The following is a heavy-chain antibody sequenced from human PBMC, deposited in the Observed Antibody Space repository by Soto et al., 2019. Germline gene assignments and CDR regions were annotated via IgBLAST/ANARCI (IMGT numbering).Heavy chain of an antibody. Sequence: EVQLVESGGGLVQPGGSLRLSCAASGFTFSSYWMSWVRQAPGKGLEWVANIKQDGSEKYYVDSVKGRFTISRDNAKNSLYLQMNSLRAEDTAVYYCALNRPNTEKSVGTFDYWGQGTLVTVSS. V-gene: IGHV3-7*01. CDR2: IKQDGSEK. J-gene: IGHJ4*02. CDR1: GFTFSSYW. CDR3: ALNRPNTEKSVGTFDY. D-gene: IGHD1-1*01.